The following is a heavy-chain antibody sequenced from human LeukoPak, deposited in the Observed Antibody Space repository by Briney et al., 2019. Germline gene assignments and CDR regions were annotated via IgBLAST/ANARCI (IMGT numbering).Heavy chain of an antibody. D-gene: IGHD3-22*01. Sequence: SETLSLTCAVYGGSFSGYYWSWIRQPPGKGLEWIGEINHSGSTNYNPSLKSRVTISVDTSKNQFSLKLSSVTAADTAVYYCARGPGEYYHSTTDPGGFDYWGQGTLVTVSS. V-gene: IGHV4-34*01. CDR2: INHSGST. J-gene: IGHJ4*02. CDR1: GGSFSGYY. CDR3: ARGPGEYYHSTTDPGGFDY.